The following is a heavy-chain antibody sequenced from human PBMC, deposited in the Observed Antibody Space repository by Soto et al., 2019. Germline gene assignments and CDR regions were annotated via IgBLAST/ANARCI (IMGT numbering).Heavy chain of an antibody. CDR3: ARAPKVSGSAQTRPDF. Sequence: NPSATRSLTWSLYSGSLSCYYWSWIRQPPGKGLEWIGEISPSGTTNYSPSLKSRVSISVDTSKNQFSLNLTSLTAADTAVYYCARAPKVSGSAQTRPDFWGQGSLVTVSS. D-gene: IGHD6-6*01. CDR1: SGSLSCYY. CDR2: ISPSGTT. J-gene: IGHJ4*02. V-gene: IGHV4-34*01.